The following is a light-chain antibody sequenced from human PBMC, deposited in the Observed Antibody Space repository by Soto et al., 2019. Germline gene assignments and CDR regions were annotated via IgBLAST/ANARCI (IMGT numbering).Light chain of an antibody. CDR3: QQLRFYPIT. CDR2: AAS. V-gene: IGKV1-9*01. J-gene: IGKJ4*01. CDR1: QGINSY. Sequence: DIQLTQSPSFLSASIGDRVTITCRASQGINSYLAWYQQKPGKAPKLLIYAASTLQSGVPSRFSGSGSGTEFTHTVNSLQPEDFATYFCQQLRFYPITFGGGTKVEIK.